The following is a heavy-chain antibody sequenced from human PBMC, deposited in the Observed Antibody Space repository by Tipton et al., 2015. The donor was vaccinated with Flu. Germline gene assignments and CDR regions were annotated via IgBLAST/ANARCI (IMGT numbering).Heavy chain of an antibody. CDR2: INHSGST. CDR3: ATHYDFWNWFDP. D-gene: IGHD3-3*01. V-gene: IGHV4-34*01. J-gene: IGHJ5*02. CDR1: GGSFSGYY. Sequence: TLSLTCAVYGGSFSGYYWSWIRQPPGKGPEWIGEINHSGSTNYNPSLKSRVTISVDTSKNQFSLKLSSVTAADTAVYYCATHYDFWNWFDPWGQGTLVTVSS.